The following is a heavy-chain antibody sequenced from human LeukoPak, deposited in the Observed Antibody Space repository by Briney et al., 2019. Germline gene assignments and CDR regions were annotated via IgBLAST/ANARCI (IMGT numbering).Heavy chain of an antibody. D-gene: IGHD2-8*02. Sequence: GASVKVSCTASGYTFTSNYMHWVRQAPGQGLEWMGIINPNGGSTNYAQKFQGRVTMTRDMSTSTVYMELSSLRSEDTAVYYCARGGSTGPHWFDPWGQGTLVTVSS. V-gene: IGHV1-46*01. CDR1: GYTFTSNY. J-gene: IGHJ5*02. CDR3: ARGGSTGPHWFDP. CDR2: INPNGGST.